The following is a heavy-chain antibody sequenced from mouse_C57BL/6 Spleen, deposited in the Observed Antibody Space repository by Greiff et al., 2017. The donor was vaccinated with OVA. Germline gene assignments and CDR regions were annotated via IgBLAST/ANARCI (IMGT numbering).Heavy chain of an antibody. Sequence: QVQLQQPGAELVKPGASVKLSCKASGYTFTSYWMHWVKQRPGQGLEWIGMIHPNSGSTNYNEKFKSKATLTVDKSSSTAYMQLSSLTSEDSAVYYGARWYYGNYGAMDYWGQGTSVTVSS. V-gene: IGHV1-64*01. D-gene: IGHD2-1*01. J-gene: IGHJ4*01. CDR1: GYTFTSYW. CDR2: IHPNSGST. CDR3: ARWYYGNYGAMDY.